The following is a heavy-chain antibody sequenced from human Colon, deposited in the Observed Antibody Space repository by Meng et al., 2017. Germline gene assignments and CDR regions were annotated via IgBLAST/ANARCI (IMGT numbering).Heavy chain of an antibody. Sequence: QVQLVQSGAEVKKPGASVKVSCKTSGYTFTDYHMHWVRQAPGQGLEWMGRIDPNSGDTNYAQKFQGRVTMTRDTSISTTYMELSRLTSDDTAVYYCARSTPSLDYWGQGTLVTVSS. D-gene: IGHD2-15*01. V-gene: IGHV1-2*06. CDR1: GYTFTDYH. J-gene: IGHJ4*02. CDR2: IDPNSGDT. CDR3: ARSTPSLDY.